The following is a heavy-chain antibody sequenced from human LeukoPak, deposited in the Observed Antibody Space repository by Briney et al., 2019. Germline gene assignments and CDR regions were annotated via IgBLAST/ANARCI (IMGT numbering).Heavy chain of an antibody. D-gene: IGHD3-22*01. CDR1: GGTLSSYA. Sequence: SVKVSCKASGGTLSSYAISWVRQAPGQGLEWMGRIIPIFGTANYAQKFQGRVTITTDESTSTAYMELSSLRSEDTAVYYCARDHYYDSSGYYWGQGTLVTVSS. V-gene: IGHV1-69*05. CDR2: IIPIFGTA. J-gene: IGHJ4*02. CDR3: ARDHYYDSSGYY.